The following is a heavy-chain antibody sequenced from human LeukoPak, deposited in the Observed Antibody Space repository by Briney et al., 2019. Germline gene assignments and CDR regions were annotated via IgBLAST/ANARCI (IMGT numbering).Heavy chain of an antibody. J-gene: IGHJ4*02. CDR2: IYYSGST. CDR1: GGSISSEDYY. V-gene: IGHV4-30-4*08. Sequence: SQTLSLTCTVSGGSISSEDYYWSWIRQPPGKGLEWIGYIYYSGSTYYNPSLKSRLTISVDTSKNQLSLKLSSVTAADTAVYYCARVEAASSVFFDYWGRGTLVTVSS. CDR3: ARVEAASSVFFDY. D-gene: IGHD6-19*01.